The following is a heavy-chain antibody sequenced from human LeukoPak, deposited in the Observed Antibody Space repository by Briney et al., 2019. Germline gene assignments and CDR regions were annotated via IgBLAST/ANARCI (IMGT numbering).Heavy chain of an antibody. V-gene: IGHV4-61*02. CDR1: GGSISSSSYY. D-gene: IGHD2-21*02. J-gene: IGHJ6*03. CDR3: ARDPEGDPHCYMDV. Sequence: PSETLSLTCTVSGGSISSSSYYWSWIRQPAGKGLEWIGRIYTSGSTNYNPSLKSRVTMSVDTSKNQFSLKLSSVTAADTAVYYCARDPEGDPHCYMDVWGKGTTVTVSS. CDR2: IYTSGST.